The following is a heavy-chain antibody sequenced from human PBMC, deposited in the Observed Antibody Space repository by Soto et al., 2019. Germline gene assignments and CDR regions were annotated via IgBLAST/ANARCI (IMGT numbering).Heavy chain of an antibody. CDR2: IFSTGTT. D-gene: IGHD5-18*01. CDR3: ASKPNSLYYFDF. J-gene: IGHJ4*02. V-gene: IGHV4-28*01. CDR1: GSSISSSHW. Sequence: QVQLQESGPGLVKPSDTLSLTCGVSGSSISSSHWWGWIWQPPGKGLEWIGYIFSTGTTSYNPSPKSRVTISVDTSTNQFSLRLNSVTAVDTAVYYCASKPNSLYYFDFWGQGTLVTVSS.